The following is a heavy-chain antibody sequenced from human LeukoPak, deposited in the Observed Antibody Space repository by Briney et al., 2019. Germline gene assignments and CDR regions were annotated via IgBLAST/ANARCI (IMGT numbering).Heavy chain of an antibody. J-gene: IGHJ4*02. CDR2: IYYSGST. CDR1: GGSISSSSYY. CDR3: ARVGNRNDY. Sequence: SETLSLTCTVSGGSISSSSYYWGWIRQPPGKGLEWIGSIYYSGSTYYNPSLKSRVTISVDTSKNQFSLKLSSVTAADTAVYYCARVGNRNDYWGQGTLVTVSS. V-gene: IGHV4-39*07. D-gene: IGHD1-14*01.